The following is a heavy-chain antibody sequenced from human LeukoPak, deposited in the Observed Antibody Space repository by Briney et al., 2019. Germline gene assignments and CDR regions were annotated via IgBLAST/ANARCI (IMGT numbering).Heavy chain of an antibody. D-gene: IGHD3-10*01. CDR2: IYTSGST. Sequence: PSETLSLTCTVSGGSISSYYWSWIRQPAGKGLEWIGRIYTSGSTDYNPSLKSRVTISVDTSKNQFSLKLTSVTAADTAVYYCARANPMVRGVSDYFDYWGQGTLVTVSS. CDR3: ARANPMVRGVSDYFDY. J-gene: IGHJ4*02. V-gene: IGHV4-4*07. CDR1: GGSISSYY.